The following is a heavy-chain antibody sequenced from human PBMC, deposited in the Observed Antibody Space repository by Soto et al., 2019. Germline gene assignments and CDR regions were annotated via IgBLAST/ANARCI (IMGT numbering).Heavy chain of an antibody. V-gene: IGHV3-30-3*01. CDR1: GFTFSSYA. CDR2: ISYDGSNK. D-gene: IGHD3-3*01. J-gene: IGHJ1*01. Sequence: HPGGSLRLSCAASGFTFSSYAMHWVRQAPGKGLEWVAVISYDGSNKYYADSVKGRFTISRDNSKNTLYLQMNSLRAEDTAVYYCARASPFHDRTYYDFWSGYFPSAPAAEYFQHWGQGTLVTVSS. CDR3: ARASPFHDRTYYDFWSGYFPSAPAAEYFQH.